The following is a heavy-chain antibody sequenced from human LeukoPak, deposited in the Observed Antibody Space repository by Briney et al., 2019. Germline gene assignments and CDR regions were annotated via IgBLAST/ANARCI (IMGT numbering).Heavy chain of an antibody. Sequence: SETLFLTCTVSGGSISSHYWSWIRQPPGKGLEWIGYIYYSGSTNYNPSLKSRVTISVDTSKNQFSLKLSSVTAADTAVYYCARDYLGGNPDAFDIWGQGTMVTVSS. J-gene: IGHJ3*02. V-gene: IGHV4-59*11. CDR1: GGSISSHY. D-gene: IGHD4-23*01. CDR3: ARDYLGGNPDAFDI. CDR2: IYYSGST.